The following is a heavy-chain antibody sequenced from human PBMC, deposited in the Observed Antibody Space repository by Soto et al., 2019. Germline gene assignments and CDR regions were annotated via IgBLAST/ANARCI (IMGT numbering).Heavy chain of an antibody. CDR2: ISYDGSNK. D-gene: IGHD2-15*01. J-gene: IGHJ4*02. CDR3: AGGQYYFDY. Sequence: QVQLVESGGGVVQPGRSLRLSCAASGFPFSSYGMHWVRQAPGKGLEWVAHISYDGSNKHYTDSVKGRFTISRDNSNNMLYLQMSSLRAEDTAVYYCAGGQYYFDYCGQGTRVSVSS. V-gene: IGHV3-30*03. CDR1: GFPFSSYG.